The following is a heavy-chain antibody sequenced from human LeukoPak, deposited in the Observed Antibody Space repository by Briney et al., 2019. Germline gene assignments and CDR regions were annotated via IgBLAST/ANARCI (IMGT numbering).Heavy chain of an antibody. D-gene: IGHD6-13*01. CDR2: LSASGGNT. CDR3: AKRGGSIWYQFDS. Sequence: PGGSPRLSCVASGFIFSNYAMSWVRQAPGKGLEWVSTLSASGGNTYYADSVKGRFTISRDTSKNTVYLQMNSLRAEDTAVYFCAKRGGSIWYQFDSWGQGTLVTVSS. J-gene: IGHJ4*02. V-gene: IGHV3-23*01. CDR1: GFIFSNYA.